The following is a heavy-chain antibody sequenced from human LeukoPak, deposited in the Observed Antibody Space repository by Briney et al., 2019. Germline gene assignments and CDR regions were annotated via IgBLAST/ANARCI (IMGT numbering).Heavy chain of an antibody. CDR3: ARGGPAAGRFDY. CDR2: IYSGSST. V-gene: IGHV3-66*01. CDR1: GFTFSDYY. D-gene: IGHD6-13*01. Sequence: PGGSLRLSCAASGFTFSDYYMSWVRQAPGKGLEWVSVIYSGSSTYYADSVKGRFTISRDNSKNTLYLQMNSLRAEDTAVYYCARGGPAAGRFDYWGQGTLVTVSS. J-gene: IGHJ4*02.